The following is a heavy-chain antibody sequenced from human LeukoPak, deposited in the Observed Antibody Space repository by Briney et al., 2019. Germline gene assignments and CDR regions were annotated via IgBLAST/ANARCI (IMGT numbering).Heavy chain of an antibody. V-gene: IGHV1-2*02. D-gene: IGHD3-16*02. CDR2: INPNSGGT. Sequence: GASVKVSCTASGYTFTGYYMHWLRQAPGQGLEWMGWINPNSGGTNYAQKFQGRVTMTRDTSISTAYMELSRLRSDDTAVYYCARAFPSMITFGGVIDPDHYFDYWGQGTLVTVSS. J-gene: IGHJ4*02. CDR3: ARAFPSMITFGGVIDPDHYFDY. CDR1: GYTFTGYY.